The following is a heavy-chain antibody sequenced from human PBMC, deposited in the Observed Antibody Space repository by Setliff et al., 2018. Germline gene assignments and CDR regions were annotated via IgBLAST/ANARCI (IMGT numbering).Heavy chain of an antibody. CDR1: GGSISSYY. D-gene: IGHD5-18*01. J-gene: IGHJ6*03. CDR3: ARDRRGYSYGSLGYYYYYMDV. Sequence: PSETLSLTCTVSGGSISSYYWSWIRQPAGKGLEWIGRIYTSWSTNYNPSLKSRVTMSVDTSKNQFSLKLSSVTAADTAVYYCARDRRGYSYGSLGYYYYYMDVWGKGTTVTVSS. V-gene: IGHV4-4*07. CDR2: IYTSWST.